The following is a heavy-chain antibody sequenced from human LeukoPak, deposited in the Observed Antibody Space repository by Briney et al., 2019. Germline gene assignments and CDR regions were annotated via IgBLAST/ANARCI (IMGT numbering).Heavy chain of an antibody. J-gene: IGHJ4*02. CDR3: AKGLLYSSSVSDY. CDR2: ISGSGGST. V-gene: IGHV3-23*01. CDR1: GFTFSSYA. Sequence: PGGSLRLSCAASGFTFSSYAMSWVRQAPGKGLEWVSAISGSGGSTYYANSVKGRFTISRDNSKNTLYLQMNSLRAEDTAVYYCAKGLLYSSSVSDYWGQGTLVTVSS. D-gene: IGHD6-13*01.